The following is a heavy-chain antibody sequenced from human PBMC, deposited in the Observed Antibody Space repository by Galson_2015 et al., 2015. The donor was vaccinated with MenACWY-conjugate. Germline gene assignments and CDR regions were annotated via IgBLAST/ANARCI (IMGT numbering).Heavy chain of an antibody. CDR3: ARDICSSTSCYSNYYGMDV. CDR2: INPSGGST. J-gene: IGHJ6*02. Sequence: SVKVSCKASGYTFTSYYMHWVRQAPGQGLEWMGIINPSGGSTSYAQKFQGRVTMTRDTSTSTVYMELSSLRSEDTAVYYCARDICSSTSCYSNYYGMDVWGQGTTVTVSS. CDR1: GYTFTSYY. D-gene: IGHD2-2*01. V-gene: IGHV1-46*01.